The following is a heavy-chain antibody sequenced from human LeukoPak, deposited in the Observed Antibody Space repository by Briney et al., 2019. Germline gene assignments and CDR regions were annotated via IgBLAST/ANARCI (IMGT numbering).Heavy chain of an antibody. J-gene: IGHJ4*02. CDR2: ISSSSSYI. V-gene: IGHV3-21*01. CDR1: GFTFSSYS. Sequence: PGGSLRLSCAASGFTFSSYSMTWVRQAPGKGLEWVSSISSSSSYIYYADSVKGRFTISRDNAKNSLYLQMNSLRAEDTAVYYCVSDSSGNYPDDYWGQGTLVTVSS. CDR3: VSDSSGNYPDDY. D-gene: IGHD3-22*01.